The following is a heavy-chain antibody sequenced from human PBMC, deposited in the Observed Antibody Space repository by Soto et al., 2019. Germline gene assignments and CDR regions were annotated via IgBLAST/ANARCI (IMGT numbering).Heavy chain of an antibody. CDR1: GGTFSSYA. CDR3: ARGSGYSGYDFLYYFDY. D-gene: IGHD5-12*01. V-gene: IGHV1-69*06. Sequence: RASVKVSCKASGGTFSSYAISWVRQAPGQGLEWMGGIIPIFGTANYAQKFQGRVTITADKSTSTAYMELSSLRSEDTAVYYCARGSGYSGYDFLYYFDYWGQGTLVTVSS. J-gene: IGHJ4*02. CDR2: IIPIFGTA.